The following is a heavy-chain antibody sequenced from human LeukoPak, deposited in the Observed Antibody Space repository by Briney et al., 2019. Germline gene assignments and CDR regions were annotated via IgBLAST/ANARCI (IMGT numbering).Heavy chain of an antibody. CDR1: GGSISSGGYY. J-gene: IGHJ6*02. CDR2: IYYSGST. Sequence: NPSETLSLTCTVSGGSISSGGYYWSWIRQHPGKGLEWIGYIYYSGSTYYNPSLKSRVTISVDTSKNQFSLKLSSVTAADTAVYYCARDTPGPGYGMDVWGQGTTVTVSS. V-gene: IGHV4-31*03. D-gene: IGHD2-15*01. CDR3: ARDTPGPGYGMDV.